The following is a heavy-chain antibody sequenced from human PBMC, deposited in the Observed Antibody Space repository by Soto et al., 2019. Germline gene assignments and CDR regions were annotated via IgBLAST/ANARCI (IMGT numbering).Heavy chain of an antibody. J-gene: IGHJ6*02. CDR2: IYYSGST. CDR3: ARDSKSYDSSGYYYYYYGMDV. CDR1: GGSISSGDYY. V-gene: IGHV4-61*08. Sequence: SETLSLTCTVSGGSISSGDYYWSWIRQPPGKGLEWIGYIYYSGSTNYNPSLKSRVTISVDTSKNQFSLKLSSVTAADTAVYYCARDSKSYDSSGYYYYYYGMDVWGQGTTVTVSS. D-gene: IGHD3-22*01.